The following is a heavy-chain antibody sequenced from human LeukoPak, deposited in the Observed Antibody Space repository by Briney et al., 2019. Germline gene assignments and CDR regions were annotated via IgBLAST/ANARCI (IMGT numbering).Heavy chain of an antibody. Sequence: PGGSLRLSCAASGFTFSSYGMHWVRQAPGKGLEWVAVIWYDGSNKYYADSVKGRFTISRDNSKNTLYLQMNSLRAEDTAVYYCARDPRYCSGGSCANAFDIWGQGTMVTVPS. CDR1: GFTFSSYG. CDR3: ARDPRYCSGGSCANAFDI. CDR2: IWYDGSNK. J-gene: IGHJ3*02. D-gene: IGHD2-15*01. V-gene: IGHV3-33*01.